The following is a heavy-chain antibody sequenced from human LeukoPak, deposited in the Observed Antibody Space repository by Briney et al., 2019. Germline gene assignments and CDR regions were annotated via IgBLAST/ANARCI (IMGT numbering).Heavy chain of an antibody. CDR3: AKRPMAGSGSSPNRHFDY. D-gene: IGHD1-26*01. CDR1: GFTFSSYA. Sequence: GGSLRLSCAASGFTFSSYAMNWVRQAPGKGLEWVSIISGSGSSIYYADSVKDRFTISRDNSKNTLYLQMNSLRAEDTAVYYCAKRPMAGSGSSPNRHFDYWGQGTLVTVSS. J-gene: IGHJ4*02. CDR2: ISGSGSSI. V-gene: IGHV3-23*01.